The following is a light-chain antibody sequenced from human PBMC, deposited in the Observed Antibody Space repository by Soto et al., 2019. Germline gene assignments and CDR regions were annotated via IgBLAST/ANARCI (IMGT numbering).Light chain of an antibody. J-gene: IGKJ4*01. Sequence: EIVVTQSPATLSVSPGERATLSCRASQSVGNNFAWYQQKPGQAPRLLIFATSTRATGVPARFIGSGSGTEFTRTISSLQSADFAVYDWAQYGDWPLTFDGGAKVE. V-gene: IGKV3-15*01. CDR1: QSVGNN. CDR2: ATS. CDR3: AQYGDWPLT.